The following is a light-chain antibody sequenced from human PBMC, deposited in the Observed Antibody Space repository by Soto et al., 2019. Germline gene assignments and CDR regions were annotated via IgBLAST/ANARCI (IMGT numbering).Light chain of an antibody. V-gene: IGKV3-20*01. J-gene: IGKJ5*01. Sequence: ESDLTQFTGTLPILHPDRAHLSYRASQRLANSFIAWYQQKPGQAPKLLIYDTSSMASGIPYRFSGSVSGTDFTLTITRLQTEDFAIYYCQQLVTSEIIFGQGTRLEIK. CDR1: QRLANSF. CDR3: QQLVTSEII. CDR2: DTS.